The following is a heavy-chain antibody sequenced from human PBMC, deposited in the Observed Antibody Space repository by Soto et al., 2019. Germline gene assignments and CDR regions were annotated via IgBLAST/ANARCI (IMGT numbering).Heavy chain of an antibody. CDR1: SGSISTYY. Sequence: PSETLSLTCTVSSGSISTYYWSWIRQPPGKGLEWIGCIYYSGSTNYNPSLKSRVTMAIDTSKNQFSLRLTSVTAADTAVYYCARGRYVGSYWGQGTLVTVS. CDR3: ARGRYVGSY. V-gene: IGHV4-59*01. CDR2: IYYSGST. J-gene: IGHJ4*02. D-gene: IGHD3-9*01.